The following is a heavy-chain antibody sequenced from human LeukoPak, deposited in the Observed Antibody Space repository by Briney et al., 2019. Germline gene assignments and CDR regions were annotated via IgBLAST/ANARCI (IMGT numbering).Heavy chain of an antibody. Sequence: GGSLRLSCAASGFTFSSYAMSWVRQAPGKGLEWVSAISGSGGSTYYADPVKGRFTISRDNSKNTLYLQMNSLRAEDTAVYYCAKVRPREYYDSSGYYRFDYWGQGTLVTVSS. CDR3: AKVRPREYYDSSGYYRFDY. J-gene: IGHJ4*02. D-gene: IGHD3-22*01. CDR1: GFTFSSYA. CDR2: ISGSGGST. V-gene: IGHV3-23*01.